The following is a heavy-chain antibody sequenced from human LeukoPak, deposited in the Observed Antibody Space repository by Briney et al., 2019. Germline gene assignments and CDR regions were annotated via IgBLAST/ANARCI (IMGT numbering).Heavy chain of an antibody. Sequence: EASVKVSCKASGFTFTSSAMQWVRQARGQRLEWIGWIVVGSGNTNYAQKFQERVTITRDMSTSTANMELSSLRSEDTAVYYCAAVPYCSGGSCLLGGWFDPWGQGTLVTVSS. J-gene: IGHJ5*02. CDR1: GFTFTSSA. V-gene: IGHV1-58*02. CDR2: IVVGSGNT. D-gene: IGHD2-15*01. CDR3: AAVPYCSGGSCLLGGWFDP.